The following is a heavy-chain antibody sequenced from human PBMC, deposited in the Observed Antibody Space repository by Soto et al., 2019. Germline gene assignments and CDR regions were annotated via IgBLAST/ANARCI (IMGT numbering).Heavy chain of an antibody. CDR1: GFTFSSYG. V-gene: IGHV3-33*01. CDR2: IWYDGSNK. J-gene: IGHJ4*02. D-gene: IGHD3-22*01. Sequence: QVQLVESGGGVVQPGRSLRLSCAASGFTFSSYGMHWVRQAPGKGLEWVAVIWYDGSNKYYADSVKGRFTISRDNSKNTLYLKMNSLRAEDTAVYYCARDAHNYYDSSGYYYSAPIPDYWGQGTLVTVSS. CDR3: ARDAHNYYDSSGYYYSAPIPDY.